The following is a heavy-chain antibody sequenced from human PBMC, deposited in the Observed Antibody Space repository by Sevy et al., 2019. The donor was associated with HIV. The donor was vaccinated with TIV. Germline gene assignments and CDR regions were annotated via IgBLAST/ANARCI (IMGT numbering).Heavy chain of an antibody. CDR2: IYPGDSGT. Sequence: GESLKISCKGSEYNFTNYWIGWVRQMPGKGLEWMGIIYPGDSGTRYSPSFQDQVTISADKSISTAYLQWSSLLASDTAMYYCARISSSPRAYYYYFGMDVWGQGTTVTVSS. D-gene: IGHD6-6*01. J-gene: IGHJ6*02. V-gene: IGHV5-51*01. CDR1: EYNFTNYW. CDR3: ARISSSPRAYYYYFGMDV.